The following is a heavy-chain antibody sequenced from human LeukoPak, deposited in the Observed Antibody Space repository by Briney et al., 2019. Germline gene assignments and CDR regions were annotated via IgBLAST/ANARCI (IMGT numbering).Heavy chain of an antibody. CDR3: AKLITGTTRAFDI. CDR2: ISGSGSST. V-gene: IGHV3-23*01. Sequence: GGSLRLSCAASGFTFSSYAMSWVRQVPGGGLEWVSAISGSGSSTYYADSVKGRFTISRDNSKNTLYLQMNSLRAEDTAVYYCAKLITGTTRAFDIWGQGTMVTVSS. CDR1: GFTFSSYA. J-gene: IGHJ3*02. D-gene: IGHD1-7*01.